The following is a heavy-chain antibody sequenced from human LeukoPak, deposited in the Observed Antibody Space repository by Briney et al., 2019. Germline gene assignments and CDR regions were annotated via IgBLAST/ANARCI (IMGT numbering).Heavy chain of an antibody. Sequence: GGSLRLSCAASGFTFSSYWMHWVRQAPGKGLVWVSRINSDGSSTNYADSVKGRFTISRDNAKKTLYLQMNSLRAEDTAVYYCAKGHDVVVPAAIDFDYWGQGTLVTVSS. CDR3: AKGHDVVVPAAIDFDY. V-gene: IGHV3-74*01. CDR1: GFTFSSYW. J-gene: IGHJ4*02. CDR2: INSDGSST. D-gene: IGHD2-2*01.